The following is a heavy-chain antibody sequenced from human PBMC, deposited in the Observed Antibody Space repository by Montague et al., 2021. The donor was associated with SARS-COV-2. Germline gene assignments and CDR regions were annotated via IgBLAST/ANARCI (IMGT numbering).Heavy chain of an antibody. D-gene: IGHD3-22*01. V-gene: IGHV4-34*01. CDR1: GGSFSDYY. CDR3: ARGRQHFNMIVVVMTGGEYYFDY. Sequence: SETLSLTCAVYGGSFSDYYWSWIRQPPGKGLEWIGEINHRGTSKYNPPLKSRVSISLDTSKNQFSLYLSSVTVADTAVYYCARGRQHFNMIVVVMTGGEYYFDYWGQGTLVTVSS. CDR2: INHRGTS. J-gene: IGHJ4*02.